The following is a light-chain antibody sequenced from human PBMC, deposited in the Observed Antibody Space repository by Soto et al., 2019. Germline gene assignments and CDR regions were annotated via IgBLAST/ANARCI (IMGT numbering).Light chain of an antibody. CDR3: QQYNSYLYT. Sequence: DIQMTQSPSTLSASVGDRVTITCRASQSISSWLAWYQQKPGKAPKLLIYKASSLESEVPSRFSGSGSGTECTLTICSLQPDDFATYYCQQYNSYLYTFGQGTKLEIK. V-gene: IGKV1-5*03. J-gene: IGKJ2*01. CDR2: KAS. CDR1: QSISSW.